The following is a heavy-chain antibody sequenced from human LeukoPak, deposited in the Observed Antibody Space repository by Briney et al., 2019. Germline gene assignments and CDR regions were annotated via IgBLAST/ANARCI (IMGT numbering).Heavy chain of an antibody. J-gene: IGHJ4*02. D-gene: IGHD2-2*01. Sequence: GGSLRLSCAASGFTFSDYYMSWIRQAPGKGLEWVSYISSSGTTIYYADSVKGRFTISRDNAKNSLYLQMSSLRAEDTAVYYCARGGAFCGSTRSYARDWAQETLVPVS. CDR2: ISSSGTTI. CDR1: GFTFSDYY. CDR3: ARGGAFCGSTRSYARD. V-gene: IGHV3-11*01.